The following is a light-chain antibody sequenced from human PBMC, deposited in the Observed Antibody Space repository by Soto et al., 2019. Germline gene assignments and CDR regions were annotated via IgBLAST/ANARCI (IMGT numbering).Light chain of an antibody. V-gene: IGLV2-14*01. CDR3: SSYTSSSTVVV. CDR1: SSDVGGYNY. CDR2: DVS. Sequence: QSALTQPASVSGSPGQSITISCTGTSSDVGGYNYVSWYQQHPGNAPKLMIYDVSNRPSGVSNRFSGSKSGNTASLTISGLQAGDEADYYCSSYTSSSTVVVFGGGTQLTAL. J-gene: IGLJ2*01.